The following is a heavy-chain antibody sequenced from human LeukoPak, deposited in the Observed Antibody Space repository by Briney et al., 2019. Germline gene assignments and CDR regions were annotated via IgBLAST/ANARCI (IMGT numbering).Heavy chain of an antibody. CDR3: ARGAVVVPAAIPALYYYGMDV. Sequence: SETLSLTCTVSGGSISSGDYYWSWIRQHPGKGLEWIGYIYYSGSTYYNPSLKSRVTISVDTSKNQFSLKLSSVTAADTAVYYCARGAVVVPAAIPALYYYGMDVWGQGTTVTVSS. V-gene: IGHV4-31*03. CDR1: GGSISSGDYY. J-gene: IGHJ6*02. D-gene: IGHD2-2*01. CDR2: IYYSGST.